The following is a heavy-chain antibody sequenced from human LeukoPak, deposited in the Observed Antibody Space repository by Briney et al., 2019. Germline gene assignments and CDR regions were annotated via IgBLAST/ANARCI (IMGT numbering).Heavy chain of an antibody. V-gene: IGHV3-48*01. J-gene: IGHJ4*02. D-gene: IGHD2-2*01. CDR1: GLSFSSYC. CDR2: IISTGGTT. CDR3: ATGFWGYCSRNSCPLDN. Sequence: GWALRLSCVACGLSFSSYCMNWVRQAPGKGREWVGYIISTGGTTYYAASVKGRFTISRDNANNPVSLQMSSLRAEDTAVYYCATGFWGYCSRNSCPLDNWGQGTLVTVAS.